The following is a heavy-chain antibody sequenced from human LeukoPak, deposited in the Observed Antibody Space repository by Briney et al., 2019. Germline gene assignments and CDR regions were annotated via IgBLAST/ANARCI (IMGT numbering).Heavy chain of an antibody. J-gene: IGHJ6*03. CDR3: ARGVRYCSSTSCPYYYYYYMDV. CDR2: IYYSGST. D-gene: IGHD2-2*01. Sequence: PSETLSLTCTVSGGSISSSSYYWGWIRQPPGKRLEWIGYIYYSGSTNYNPSLKSRVTISVDTSKNQFSLKLSSVTAADTAVYYCARGVRYCSSTSCPYYYYYYMDVWGKGTTVTVSS. V-gene: IGHV4-61*05. CDR1: GGSISSSSYY.